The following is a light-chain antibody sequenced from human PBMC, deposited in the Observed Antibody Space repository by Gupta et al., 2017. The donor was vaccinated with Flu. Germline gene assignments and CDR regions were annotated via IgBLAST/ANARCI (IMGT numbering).Light chain of an antibody. J-gene: IGLJ3*02. CDR1: TSDIGSDNL. CDR2: EVS. Sequence: TIAGRGCTSDIGSDNLVSWYQQTPGSAPKLIIYEVSNRPSVVPDRFSGTKYGNTATLTIPELQAEDEADYYCSSYTSSISPVVFGGGTKLTVL. CDR3: SSYTSSISPVV. V-gene: IGLV2-18*02.